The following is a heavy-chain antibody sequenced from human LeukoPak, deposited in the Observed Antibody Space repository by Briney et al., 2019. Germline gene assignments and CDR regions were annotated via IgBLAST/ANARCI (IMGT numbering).Heavy chain of an antibody. J-gene: IGHJ4*02. CDR3: ARHESGWFGELLCLDY. CDR1: GGSISSSSYY. D-gene: IGHD3-10*01. CDR2: IYYSGST. V-gene: IGHV4-39*01. Sequence: SETLSLTCTVSGGSISSSSYYWGWIRQPPGKGLEWIGSIYYSGSTYYNPSLKSRVTISVDTSKNQFPLKLGSVTAADTAVYYCARHESGWFGELLCLDYWGQGTLVTVSS.